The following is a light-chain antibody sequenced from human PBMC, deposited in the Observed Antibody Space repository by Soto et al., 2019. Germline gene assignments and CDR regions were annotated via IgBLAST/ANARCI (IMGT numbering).Light chain of an antibody. V-gene: IGKV3-11*01. CDR3: QQRSHWPT. CDR2: DAS. CDR1: QSVSSH. J-gene: IGKJ1*01. Sequence: EIVLTQSPATLSLSPGERATLSCRASQSVSSHLAWYQQKPGQSPRLLIYDASNRATGIPARFSGSGSGTDFTLTISSLEPEDFAFDFCQQRSHWPTFGQGTKVDIK.